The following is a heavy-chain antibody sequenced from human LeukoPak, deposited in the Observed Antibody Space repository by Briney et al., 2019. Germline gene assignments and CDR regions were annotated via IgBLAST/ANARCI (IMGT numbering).Heavy chain of an antibody. J-gene: IGHJ4*02. Sequence: PSETLSLTCTVSGGSVSSYYWSWIRQPAGKGLEWIGRVYTTGSTNYNPSLKSRVTMSVDTSKNQFSLKLSSVTAADTAVYYCAKNTRYCFDSWGQGTLVTVSS. CDR1: GGSVSSYY. CDR3: AKNTRYCFDS. V-gene: IGHV4-4*07. CDR2: VYTTGST. D-gene: IGHD1-1*01.